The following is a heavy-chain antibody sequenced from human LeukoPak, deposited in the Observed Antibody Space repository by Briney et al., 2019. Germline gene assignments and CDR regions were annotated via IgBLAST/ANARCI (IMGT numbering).Heavy chain of an antibody. Sequence: PSETLSLTCTVSGGSISSYYWSWIRQPPGKGLEWIGYIYYSGSTNYNPSLKSRVTISVDTSKNQFSLKLNSVTAADTAVYYCARESLGYYESGGDYYYGMDVWGQGTTVTVSS. CDR3: ARESLGYYESGGDYYYGMDV. CDR1: GGSISSYY. CDR2: IYYSGST. D-gene: IGHD3-22*01. V-gene: IGHV4-59*01. J-gene: IGHJ6*02.